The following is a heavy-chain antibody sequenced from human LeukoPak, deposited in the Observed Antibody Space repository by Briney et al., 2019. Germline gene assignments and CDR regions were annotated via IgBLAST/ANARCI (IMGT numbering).Heavy chain of an antibody. D-gene: IGHD2-2*01. Sequence: GGSLRLSCAASGFTFSSYGMHWVRQAPGKGLEWVAVISYDGSNKYYADSVKGRFTISRDNSKNTLYLQMNSLRAEDTAVYYCYCSSTSQPDYWGQGTLVTVSS. CDR1: GFTFSSYG. CDR3: YCSSTSQPDY. V-gene: IGHV3-30*03. CDR2: ISYDGSNK. J-gene: IGHJ4*02.